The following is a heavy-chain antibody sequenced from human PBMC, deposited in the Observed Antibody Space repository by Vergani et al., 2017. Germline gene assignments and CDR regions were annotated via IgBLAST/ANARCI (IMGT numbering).Heavy chain of an antibody. D-gene: IGHD2-2*01. CDR1: EFTFSNYA. CDR3: ARGSTYCSSTSCYYHYYMDV. V-gene: IGHV3-23*01. J-gene: IGHJ6*03. Sequence: EVQLLESGGGLVQPGGSLRLTCAASEFTFSNYAMNWVRQAPGKGLEWVSGISGSGVSAYYTDSVKGRFTISRDNSKNMLFLQMNNLRTEDTAVYYCARGSTYCSSTSCYYHYYMDVWGKGTTVTVSS. CDR2: ISGSGVSA.